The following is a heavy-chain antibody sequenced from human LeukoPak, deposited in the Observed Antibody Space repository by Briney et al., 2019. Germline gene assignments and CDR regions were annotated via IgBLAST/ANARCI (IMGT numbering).Heavy chain of an antibody. V-gene: IGHV1-2*02. CDR3: ARDQWLRLSGVGDY. J-gene: IGHJ4*02. Sequence: GASVKVSCKASGYTFSDYYIHWVRQAPGQGLEWMGWINANSGGTNYAQKFQGRVTMARDTSISTAYMELSRLTSDDTAVYYCARDQWLRLSGVGDYWGQGTLVTVSS. CDR2: INANSGGT. D-gene: IGHD5-12*01. CDR1: GYTFSDYY.